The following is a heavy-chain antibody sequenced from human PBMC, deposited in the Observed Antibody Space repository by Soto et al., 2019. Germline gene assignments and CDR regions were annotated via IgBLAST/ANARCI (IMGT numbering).Heavy chain of an antibody. CDR1: GFSFRSDW. CDR2: TNQDGSEK. V-gene: IGHV3-7*04. J-gene: IGHJ4*02. D-gene: IGHD1-26*01. CDR3: SGGVGDAI. Sequence: EDQLVESGGGLVQPGGSLRLTCAVSGFSFRSDWMNWVRQAPGKGLEWVAHTNQDGSEKYYLDSVKGRFTIFRDNAKNSLCLQMNSLRAEDTAVYYCSGGVGDAIWGQGTLFTVSS.